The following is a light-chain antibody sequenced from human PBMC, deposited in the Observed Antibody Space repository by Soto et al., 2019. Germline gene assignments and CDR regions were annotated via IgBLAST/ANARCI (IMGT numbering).Light chain of an antibody. Sequence: QSVLTQPASVSGSPGESITISCTGTSSDVGGYNSVSWYQHQPGKATKLKLYDVGDRPSGGSYRFSGSKSGNTASLTISGLQAADEADYFCSSFTSSMTNVFGSGTKVTVL. CDR2: DVG. V-gene: IGLV2-14*03. J-gene: IGLJ1*01. CDR1: SSDVGGYNS. CDR3: SSFTSSMTNV.